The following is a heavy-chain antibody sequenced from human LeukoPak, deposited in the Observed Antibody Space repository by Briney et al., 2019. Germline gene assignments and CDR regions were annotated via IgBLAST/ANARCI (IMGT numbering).Heavy chain of an antibody. V-gene: IGHV4-4*02. CDR2: IYHSGSA. CDR3: ARQLLGYYGSGSYRRYYYYYMDV. CDR1: GGSISSSNW. J-gene: IGHJ6*03. D-gene: IGHD3-10*01. Sequence: PSETLSLTCAVSGGSISSSNWWSWARQPPGKGLEWIGEIYHSGSANYNPSLKSRVTISVDTSKNQFSLKLSSVTAADTAVYYCARQLLGYYGSGSYRRYYYYYMDVWGKGTTVTISS.